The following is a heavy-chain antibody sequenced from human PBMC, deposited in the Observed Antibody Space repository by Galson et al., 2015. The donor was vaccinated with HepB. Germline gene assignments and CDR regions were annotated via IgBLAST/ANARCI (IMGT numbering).Heavy chain of an antibody. Sequence: SVKVSCKASGYTFTSSNINWVRQATGQGLEWMGWMNPNTGNTGCAQKFQGRVTMTRNISIDTAYMELSSLRSEDTAFYYCAASTNGGYNWFDPWGQGTLVAVSS. CDR2: MNPNTGNT. J-gene: IGHJ5*02. V-gene: IGHV1-8*01. CDR1: GYTFTSSN. CDR3: AASTNGGYNWFDP. D-gene: IGHD7-27*01.